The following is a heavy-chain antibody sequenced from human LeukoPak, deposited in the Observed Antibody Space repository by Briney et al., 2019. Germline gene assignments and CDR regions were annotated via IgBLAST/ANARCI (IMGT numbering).Heavy chain of an antibody. CDR1: GFTFSSYA. CDR3: ARDGGGYDSSGYYDY. D-gene: IGHD3-22*01. J-gene: IGHJ4*02. Sequence: PGGSLRLSCAASGFTFSSYAMSWVRQAPGKGLEWVSAISGSGGSTYYADSVKGRFTISRDNAKNSLYLQMNSLRAEDTAVYYCARDGGGYDSSGYYDYWGQGTLVTVSS. CDR2: ISGSGGST. V-gene: IGHV3-23*01.